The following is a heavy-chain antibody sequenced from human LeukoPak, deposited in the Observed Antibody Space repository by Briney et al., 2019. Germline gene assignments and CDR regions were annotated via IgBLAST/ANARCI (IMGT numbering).Heavy chain of an antibody. CDR1: GFNFDDYA. D-gene: IGHD1/OR15-1a*01. J-gene: IGHJ5*02. V-gene: IGHV3-43*01. CDR3: AKGMANKDSLDLGNWFDP. Sequence: PGGSLRLSCAASGFNFDDYAMHWVRQAPGKALEWVSLIRWNGVTTNYADSVKGRFIVSRDNSKNSVYLQMNSLKSEDTAIYYCAKGMANKDSLDLGNWFDPWGQGTLVTVSS. CDR2: IRWNGVTT.